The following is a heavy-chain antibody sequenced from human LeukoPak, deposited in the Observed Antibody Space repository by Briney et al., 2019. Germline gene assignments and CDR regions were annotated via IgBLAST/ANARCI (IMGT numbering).Heavy chain of an antibody. J-gene: IGHJ4*02. CDR1: GFTFSNHL. CDR3: ATWSSGWQFDY. V-gene: IGHV3-74*01. CDR2: INSDGSST. Sequence: PGGSLRLSCAASGFTFSNHLMHWVRQAPGKGLVWVSRINSDGSSTTYADSVKGRFTISRDNAKNTLYLQMNSLRAEDTAVYYCATWSSGWQFDYWGQGTLVSVSS. D-gene: IGHD6-19*01.